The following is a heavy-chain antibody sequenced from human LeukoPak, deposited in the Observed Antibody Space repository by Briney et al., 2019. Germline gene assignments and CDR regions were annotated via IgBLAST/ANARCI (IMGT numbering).Heavy chain of an antibody. J-gene: IGHJ4*02. CDR2: ISATGGST. CDR3: ANRPLDY. V-gene: IGHV3-23*01. CDR1: GFSFSTYA. Sequence: GGSLRLSCAASGFSFSTYAMSWVRQAPGKGLEWVSAISATGGSTYYADSVKGRFTIPRDNSKTTLYLQINTLRAEDTAVYYCANRPLDYWGQGTLVTVSS.